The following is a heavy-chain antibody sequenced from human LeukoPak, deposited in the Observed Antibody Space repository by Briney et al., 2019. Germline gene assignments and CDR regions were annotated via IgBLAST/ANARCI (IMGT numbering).Heavy chain of an antibody. V-gene: IGHV1-69*13. CDR3: ARGVRASGIDY. J-gene: IGHJ4*02. Sequence: SVKVSCKASGGTFSSYAISWVRQAPGQGLEWRGGIIPIFGRAKYEQKFEGRGTITADESTSKAYMELRRLRAADTDVYYCARGVRASGIDYWGQGTLVTVSS. CDR1: GGTFSSYA. CDR2: IIPIFGRA. D-gene: IGHD1-26*01.